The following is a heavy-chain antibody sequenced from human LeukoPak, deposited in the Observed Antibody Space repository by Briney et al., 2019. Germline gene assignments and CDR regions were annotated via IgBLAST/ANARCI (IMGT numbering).Heavy chain of an antibody. Sequence: GGSLRLSCAASGFTFSSYSMNWVRQAPGKGLEWVSSISSSSSYIYYADSVKGRFTISRDNAKNSLYLQMNSLRAGDTALYYCARAYCGGDRYSTSQYYFDYWGQGTLVTVSS. CDR1: GFTFSSYS. CDR2: ISSSSSYI. J-gene: IGHJ4*02. V-gene: IGHV3-21*04. CDR3: ARAYCGGDRYSTSQYYFDY. D-gene: IGHD2-21*02.